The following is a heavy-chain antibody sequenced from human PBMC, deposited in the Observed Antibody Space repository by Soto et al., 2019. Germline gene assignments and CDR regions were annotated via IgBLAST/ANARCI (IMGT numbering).Heavy chain of an antibody. V-gene: IGHV4-31*03. CDR3: AGRITYIYNYLDS. J-gene: IGHJ4*02. CDR2: VSSSGNS. D-gene: IGHD2-21*01. Sequence: KPSETLSLTCTVSGDSISSATHYWNWIRQHPGKGLEWIGYVSSSGNSYYSPSLKSRVFMSVDTSKNLFSLKLSSVTAADTAIYYCAGRITYIYNYLDSWGPGSQVTVSS. CDR1: GDSISSATHY.